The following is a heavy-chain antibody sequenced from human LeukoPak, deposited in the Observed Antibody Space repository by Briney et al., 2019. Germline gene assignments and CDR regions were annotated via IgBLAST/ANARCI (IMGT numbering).Heavy chain of an antibody. J-gene: IGHJ3*02. CDR2: ISAYNGNT. V-gene: IGHV1-18*01. CDR3: ARDVVILDDAFDI. D-gene: IGHD2-21*01. CDR1: GRTFTRSA. Sequence: GPSVKLSCKASGRTFTRSAISWVPQAPGHRLECRGWISAYNGNTNYAQKLQGRVTMTTDTSTSTAYMELRSLRSDDTAVYYCARDVVILDDAFDIWGQGTMVTVPS.